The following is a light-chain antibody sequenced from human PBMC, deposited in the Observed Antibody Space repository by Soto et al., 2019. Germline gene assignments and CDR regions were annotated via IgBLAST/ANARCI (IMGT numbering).Light chain of an antibody. CDR2: VSS. Sequence: IVMTQSPATLSVSPGERATLSCRASQSVSSNLAWYQQNPGQTPKLLIYVSSTRATGIPARFSGSGSGTEFNLTISSLQSEDVAVYYCQQYNVWPLTFGGGTKVEFK. J-gene: IGKJ4*01. CDR1: QSVSSN. V-gene: IGKV3-15*01. CDR3: QQYNVWPLT.